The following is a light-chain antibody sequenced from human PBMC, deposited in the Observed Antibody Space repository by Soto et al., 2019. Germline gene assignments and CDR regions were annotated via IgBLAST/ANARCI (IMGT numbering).Light chain of an antibody. Sequence: QSALTQPASVSGSPGQSITISCAGTSSDVGGYNYVSWYQQHPGKAPKLLIYEVSNRPSGVSNRFSGSKSGNTASLTISGLQVEDEADYYCSSYTSTSTQVFGGGTKVTVL. CDR1: SSDVGGYNY. CDR3: SSYTSTSTQV. V-gene: IGLV2-14*01. CDR2: EVS. J-gene: IGLJ3*02.